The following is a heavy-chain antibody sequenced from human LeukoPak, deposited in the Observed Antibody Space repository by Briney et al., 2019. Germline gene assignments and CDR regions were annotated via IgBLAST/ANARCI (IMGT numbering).Heavy chain of an antibody. V-gene: IGHV4-59*01. Sequence: SETLSLTCTVSGGSISSYYWSWIRQPPGKGLEWIGYIHYTGSTNYNPSLKSRVTISVDTSKNQSSLKVRSVTAADTAVYFCASGAYYYFDFWGQGTLVTVSS. CDR1: GGSISSYY. D-gene: IGHD3-10*01. CDR3: ASGAYYYFDF. J-gene: IGHJ4*02. CDR2: IHYTGST.